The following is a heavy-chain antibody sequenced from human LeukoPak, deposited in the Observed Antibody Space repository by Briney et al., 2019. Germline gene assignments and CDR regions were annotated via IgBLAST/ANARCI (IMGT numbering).Heavy chain of an antibody. CDR1: GGTFSSYA. CDR3: ARGGSGWYYFDY. Sequence: ASVKVSCKASGGTFSSYAISWVRQAPGQGLEWMGRIIPILGIANYAQKFQGRVTITADKSTSTAYMELSSLRSDDTAVYYCARGGSGWYYFDYWGQGTLVTVSS. D-gene: IGHD6-19*01. V-gene: IGHV1-69*04. J-gene: IGHJ4*02. CDR2: IIPILGIA.